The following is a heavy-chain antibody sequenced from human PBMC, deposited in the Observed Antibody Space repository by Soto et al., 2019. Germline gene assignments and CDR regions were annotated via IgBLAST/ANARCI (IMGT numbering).Heavy chain of an antibody. D-gene: IGHD2-2*01. Sequence: EVQLLESGGGLVQPGGSLRLSCAASGFTFSSYAMSWVRQAPGKGLEWVSAISGSGGSTYYADSVKGRFTISRDNSKNTLYLQMNSLRAEDTAVYYGAKGAQPDIVVVPAAMQAFDYWGQGTLVTVSS. J-gene: IGHJ4*02. V-gene: IGHV3-23*01. CDR1: GFTFSSYA. CDR3: AKGAQPDIVVVPAAMQAFDY. CDR2: ISGSGGST.